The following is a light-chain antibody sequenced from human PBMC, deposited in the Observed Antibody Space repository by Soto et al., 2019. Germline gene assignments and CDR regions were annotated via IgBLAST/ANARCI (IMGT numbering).Light chain of an antibody. CDR1: QSIRTY. V-gene: IGKV1-39*01. CDR3: QQSFASLRT. J-gene: IGKJ1*01. CDR2: AAS. Sequence: DIQMTQSPSSLSASVGDRVTITCRASQSIRTYLNWFQQRPGKAPKLLIYAASTLQGGVSSRFSGSGSGTDFTLTISSLQSEDFATYYCQQSFASLRTFGQGTTVEI.